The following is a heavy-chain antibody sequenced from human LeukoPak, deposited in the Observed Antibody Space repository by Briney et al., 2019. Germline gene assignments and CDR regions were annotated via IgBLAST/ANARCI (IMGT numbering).Heavy chain of an antibody. J-gene: IGHJ3*02. CDR2: FDPEDGDT. CDR1: GYTLTELS. D-gene: IGHD3-22*01. Sequence: ASVKVSCKVSGYTLTELSMHWVRQAPGKGLEWMGNFDPEDGDTIYAQKFQGRVTMTEDTSTDTAYMELSSLRSEDTAVYYCASSSDYYDPTAFDIWGQGTMVTVSS. CDR3: ASSSDYYDPTAFDI. V-gene: IGHV1-24*01.